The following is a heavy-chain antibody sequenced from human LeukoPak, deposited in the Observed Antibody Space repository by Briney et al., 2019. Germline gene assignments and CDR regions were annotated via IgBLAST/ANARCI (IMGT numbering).Heavy chain of an antibody. CDR3: ARVGADCSGDRCYWTYDALDI. J-gene: IGHJ3*02. Sequence: GGSLRLSCAASGFTFSSFEMSWVRQAPGKGLEWVSYISSSGITIYYADSMKGRFTISRDNAKNSLYLQMNSLRAEDTAVYYCARVGADCSGDRCYWTYDALDIWGQGTMVTVSS. CDR1: GFTFSSFE. CDR2: ISSSGITI. V-gene: IGHV3-48*03. D-gene: IGHD2-15*01.